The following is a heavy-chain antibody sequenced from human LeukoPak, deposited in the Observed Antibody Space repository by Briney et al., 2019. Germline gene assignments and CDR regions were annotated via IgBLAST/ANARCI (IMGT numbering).Heavy chain of an antibody. J-gene: IGHJ4*02. Sequence: SAPALVKPTPTLTLTCTFSSFSLNTTGLCVSWIRQPHGKALERLARIDWDDDTYYNTSLKTRLTISKDTSKNQVVLTMTNMDPVDTATYYCARTYEITVIVVGPFDYWGQGTLVTVSS. V-gene: IGHV2-70*11. D-gene: IGHD3-22*01. CDR2: IDWDDDT. CDR3: ARTYEITVIVVGPFDY. CDR1: SFSLNTTGLC.